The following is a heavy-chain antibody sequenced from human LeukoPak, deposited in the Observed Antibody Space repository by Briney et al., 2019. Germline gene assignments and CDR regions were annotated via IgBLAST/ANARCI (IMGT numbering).Heavy chain of an antibody. J-gene: IGHJ6*02. CDR1: GGSIISGAYY. CDR3: ARIELGYCSSTTCYADDGMDV. CDR2: IYYSGST. Sequence: PSETLSLTCTVSGGSIISGAYYWSWIRQHPGKGLEWIGYIYYSGSTHYNPSLKSRVIISVDTTKSQFSLKLSSVTAADTAVYYCARIELGYCSSTTCYADDGMDVWGQGTTVTVSS. D-gene: IGHD2-2*01. V-gene: IGHV4-31*03.